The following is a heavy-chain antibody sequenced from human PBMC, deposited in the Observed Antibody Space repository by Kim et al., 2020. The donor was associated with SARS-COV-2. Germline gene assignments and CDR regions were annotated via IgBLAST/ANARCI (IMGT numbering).Heavy chain of an antibody. J-gene: IGHJ6*03. CDR1: GFTFSSYG. D-gene: IGHD3-10*01. CDR2: IWYDGSNK. Sequence: GGSLRLSCAASGFTFSSYGMHWVRQAPGKGLEWVAVIWYDGSNKYYADSVTGRFTISRDNSKNTLYLQMHSLRAEDTDVYYCAREITHYGSCNYYCYYYMDVGGKGTTVTVSS. V-gene: IGHV3-33*01. CDR3: AREITHYGSCNYYCYYYMDV.